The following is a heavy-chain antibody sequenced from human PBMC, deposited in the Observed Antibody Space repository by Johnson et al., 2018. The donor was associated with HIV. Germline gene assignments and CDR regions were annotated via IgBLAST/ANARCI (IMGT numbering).Heavy chain of an antibody. CDR1: GFNFNIYG. J-gene: IGHJ3*01. Sequence: QMQLVESGGGVVQPGGSLRLSCAASGFNFNIYGMHWVRQAPVRGLEWVAFIRYDGSYTNYVDSEKGRFTISRDNSKNTLYLQMNSLSAEDTAVYYCAKPLVGATRDDAFDVWGQGTMVTVSS. CDR3: AKPLVGATRDDAFDV. D-gene: IGHD1-26*01. CDR2: IRYDGSYT. V-gene: IGHV3-30*02.